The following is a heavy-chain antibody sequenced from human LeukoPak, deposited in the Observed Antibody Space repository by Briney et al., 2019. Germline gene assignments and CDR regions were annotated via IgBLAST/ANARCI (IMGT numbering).Heavy chain of an antibody. V-gene: IGHV1-46*01. CDR3: ARVGSSGYYYVDDAFDI. D-gene: IGHD3-22*01. Sequence: ASVKVSCKASGGTFSSYAISWVRQAPGQGLEWMGMINPSGGSTSYAQKFQGRVTMTRDTSTSTVYMELSSLRSEDTAVYYCARVGSSGYYYVDDAFDIWGQGTMVTVSS. CDR1: GGTFSSYA. CDR2: INPSGGST. J-gene: IGHJ3*02.